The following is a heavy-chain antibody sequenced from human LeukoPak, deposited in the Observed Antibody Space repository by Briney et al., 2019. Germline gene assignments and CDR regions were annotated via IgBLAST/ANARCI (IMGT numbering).Heavy chain of an antibody. Sequence: GGSLRLSCAASGFTFSNYDMNWVRQAPGKGLEWVSYISSRGSYTYYADSVKGRFTISRDNAKNSLYLQMNSLRAEDTAVYYCARIDAFDIWGQGTMVTVSS. J-gene: IGHJ3*02. CDR1: GFTFSNYD. CDR3: ARIDAFDI. V-gene: IGHV3-21*06. CDR2: ISSRGSYT.